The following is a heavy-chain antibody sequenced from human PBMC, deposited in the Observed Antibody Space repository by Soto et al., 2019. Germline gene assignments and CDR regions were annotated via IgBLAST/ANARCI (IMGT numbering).Heavy chain of an antibody. CDR1: GGTCSSYA. Sequence: QVQLVHSGAEVKKPGSSVTVSCKASGGTCSSYAISWVRHAPGQGLEWIGGIIPIFGTANYAQKFQVRVTITADESTSTAYMELSSVRSEDPAMYYWERGLCSVCSCYYCYYYGLDVWGHGTTVTVSS. J-gene: IGHJ6*02. CDR2: IIPIFGTA. D-gene: IGHD2-15*01. V-gene: IGHV1-69*01. CDR3: ERGLCSVCSCYYCYYYGLDV.